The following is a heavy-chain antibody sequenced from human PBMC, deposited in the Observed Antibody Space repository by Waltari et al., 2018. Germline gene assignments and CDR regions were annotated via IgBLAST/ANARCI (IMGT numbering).Heavy chain of an antibody. CDR2: INHIGST. D-gene: IGHD6-13*01. CDR1: GGSFSGYY. Sequence: QVQLQQWGAGLLKPSETLSLTCAVYGGSFSGYYWSWIRQPPGKGLEWIGEINHIGSTNYNPSLKSRVTISVDTSKNQFSLKLSSVTAADTAVYYCAAGPRIAAAHDYWGQGTLVTVSS. V-gene: IGHV4-34*01. CDR3: AAGPRIAAAHDY. J-gene: IGHJ4*02.